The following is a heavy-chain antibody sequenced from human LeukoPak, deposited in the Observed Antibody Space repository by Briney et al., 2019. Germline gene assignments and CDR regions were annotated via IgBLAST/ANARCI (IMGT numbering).Heavy chain of an antibody. CDR2: IIPIFGTA. CDR1: GGTFSSYA. V-gene: IGHV1-69*13. Sequence: SVKVSCKASGGTFSSYAISWVRQAPGQGLEWMGGIIPIFGTANYAQKFQGRVTITADESTSTAYMELSSLRSEDTAVYYCVRSVVAAPWPFDYWGQGTLSPSPQ. D-gene: IGHD2-15*01. CDR3: VRSVVAAPWPFDY. J-gene: IGHJ4*02.